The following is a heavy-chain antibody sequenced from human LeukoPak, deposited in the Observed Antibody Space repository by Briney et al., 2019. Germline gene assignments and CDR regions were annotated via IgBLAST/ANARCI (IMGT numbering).Heavy chain of an antibody. J-gene: IGHJ4*02. CDR2: ISDTGRSI. CDR3: AKLGEVGGMSCYTN. Sequence: QAGGSLRLSCAASGFTFSSYAMSWVRQAPGKGLEWVSAISDTGRSIYYADSVKGRFTISRDNSQNTVYLQMNSLRAEDTAVYYCAKLGEVGGMSCYTNWGQGTRVTVSS. D-gene: IGHD2-2*02. CDR1: GFTFSSYA. V-gene: IGHV3-23*01.